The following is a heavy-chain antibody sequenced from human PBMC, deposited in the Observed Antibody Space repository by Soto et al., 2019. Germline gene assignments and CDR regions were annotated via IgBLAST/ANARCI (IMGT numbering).Heavy chain of an antibody. J-gene: IGHJ4*02. Sequence: GGSLRLSCAASGFTFSRDWMHWVRQAPGEGLEWVSHINSDGSSTSYADSVNGRFTISRDNAKNTLYLQMNSLRAEDAAVYYCARGLRWGLFDYCGPGTLVTVSS. CDR1: GFTFSRDW. V-gene: IGHV3-74*01. CDR3: ARGLRWGLFDY. CDR2: INSDGSST. D-gene: IGHD4-17*01.